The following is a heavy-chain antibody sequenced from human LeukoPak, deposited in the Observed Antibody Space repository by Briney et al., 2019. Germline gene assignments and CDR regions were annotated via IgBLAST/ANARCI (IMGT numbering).Heavy chain of an antibody. CDR1: GGTFSSYA. J-gene: IGHJ4*02. Sequence: GASVKVSCKASGGTFSSYAISWVRQAPGQGLEWMGGIIPIFGTANYAQKFQGRVTITTDESTSTAYMELSSLRSEDTAVYYCARDQYGGDYDLFDYWGQGTLVTVSS. V-gene: IGHV1-69*05. D-gene: IGHD4-23*01. CDR3: ARDQYGGDYDLFDY. CDR2: IIPIFGTA.